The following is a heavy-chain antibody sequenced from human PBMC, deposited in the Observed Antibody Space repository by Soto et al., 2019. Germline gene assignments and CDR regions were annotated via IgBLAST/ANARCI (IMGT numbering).Heavy chain of an antibody. CDR1: GFAFSSYA. J-gene: IGHJ4*02. CDR2: ISGSGGNT. CDR3: AKSFDPSLSYSSGWSDY. D-gene: IGHD6-19*01. Sequence: GGSLRLSCAASGFAFSSYAMSWLRQAPGKGLEWVSTISGSGGNTYYADSVKGRFTISRDNSRNTLYLQMNSLRAEDTAVYFCAKSFDPSLSYSSGWSDYWGQGT. V-gene: IGHV3-23*01.